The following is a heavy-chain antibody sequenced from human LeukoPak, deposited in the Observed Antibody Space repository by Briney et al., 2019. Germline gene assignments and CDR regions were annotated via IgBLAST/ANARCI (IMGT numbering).Heavy chain of an antibody. J-gene: IGHJ4*02. CDR1: GYTFTSYY. V-gene: IGHV1-2*02. CDR3: ARDYGSVAPPFDY. Sequence: ASVKVSCKASGYTFTSYYMHWVRQAPGQGLEWMGWINPNSGGTNYAQKFQGRVTMTRDTSISTAYMELSRLGSDDTAVYYCARDYGSVAPPFDYWGQGTLVTVSS. CDR2: INPNSGGT. D-gene: IGHD6-19*01.